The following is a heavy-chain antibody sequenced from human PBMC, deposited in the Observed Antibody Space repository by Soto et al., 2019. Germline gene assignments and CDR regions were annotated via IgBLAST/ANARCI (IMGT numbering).Heavy chain of an antibody. CDR2: IYYSVNT. CDR3: AREGVDYSGSSGYWVRYGLDV. J-gene: IGHJ6*02. Sequence: QVKLQESGPGLVKPSQTLSLTCTVGKGLEWVGYIYYSVNTYYNPSLKSRVTISVDTSKNQFSLQLSSVTAADTAVYYCAREGVDYSGSSGYWVRYGLDVWGQGTTVTVSS. V-gene: IGHV4-31*03. D-gene: IGHD3-22*01.